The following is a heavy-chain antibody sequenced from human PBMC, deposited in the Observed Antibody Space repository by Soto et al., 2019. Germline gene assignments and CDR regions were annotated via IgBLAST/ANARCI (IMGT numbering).Heavy chain of an antibody. CDR2: INHSGST. V-gene: IGHV4-34*01. Sequence: QVQLQQWGAGLLKPSETLSLTCAVYGGSFSGYYWSWIRQPPGKGLEWIGEINHSGSTNYNPSLKSRVTISVDTSKNQFSLKLSSVTAAGTAVYYWARSPPMIPFDYWGQGTLVTVSS. CDR1: GGSFSGYY. CDR3: ARSPPMIPFDY. J-gene: IGHJ4*02. D-gene: IGHD3-22*01.